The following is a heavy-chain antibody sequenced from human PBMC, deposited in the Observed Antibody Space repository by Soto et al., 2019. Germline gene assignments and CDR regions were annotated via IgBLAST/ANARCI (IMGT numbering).Heavy chain of an antibody. J-gene: IGHJ5*01. V-gene: IGHV4-30-4*01. CDR3: ARGRYCLTGRCFPNWFDS. CDR1: GDSISTVDYF. CDR2: IYKSATT. D-gene: IGHD2-15*01. Sequence: SETLSLTCSVSGDSISTVDYFWAWIRQPPGQALEYIGYIYKSATTYYNPSFGSRVAISLDTSKSQFSLNVTSVTAADTAVYFCARGRYCLTGRCFPNWFDSWGQGTLVTVSS.